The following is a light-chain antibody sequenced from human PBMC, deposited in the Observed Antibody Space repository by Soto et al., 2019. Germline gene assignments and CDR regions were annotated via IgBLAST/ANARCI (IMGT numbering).Light chain of an antibody. V-gene: IGKV1-39*01. CDR3: HQTYATTWT. CDR2: AAS. J-gene: IGKJ1*01. Sequence: DIHMTQSPSSLSASVGNRVTITCRASQSIGIYLNWYQKKPGKAPKLLIHAASTLQSGVPSTFSGSGYGTDLALTISSMKNEDIETYYCHQTYATTWTFAHGTKVDIK. CDR1: QSIGIY.